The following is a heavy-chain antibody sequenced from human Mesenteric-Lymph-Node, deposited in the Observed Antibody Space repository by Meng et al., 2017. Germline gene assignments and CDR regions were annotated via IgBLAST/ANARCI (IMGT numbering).Heavy chain of an antibody. CDR3: ARGRGYGDYGSLY. D-gene: IGHD4-17*01. J-gene: IGHJ4*02. CDR1: GGSISSNN. CDR2: IYTSGST. Sequence: QRQLQGSGPGLVKPSETLSLTCTVSGGSISSNNWSWSRQPAGKGLGWIGRIYTSGSTNYNPSLKSRVTISVDTSKNQFSLKLSSVTAADTAVYYCARGRGYGDYGSLYWGQGTLVTVSS. V-gene: IGHV4-4*07.